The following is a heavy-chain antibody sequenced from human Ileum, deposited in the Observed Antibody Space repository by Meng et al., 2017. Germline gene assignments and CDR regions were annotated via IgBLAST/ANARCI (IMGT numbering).Heavy chain of an antibody. D-gene: IGHD2-2*01. V-gene: IGHV4-4*07. CDR2: IYASVST. J-gene: IGHJ2*01. CDR1: GGSISNYY. Sequence: LQVSGPGLVKPSETLALTCQVSGGSISNYYWSWIRQPAGKGLEWIGRIYASVSTNYNPSLKTRITMSVDTSKSQFSLKLTSITAADTAVYYCVRDGSSSSGGTLWGRGTLVTVSS. CDR3: VRDGSSSSGGTL.